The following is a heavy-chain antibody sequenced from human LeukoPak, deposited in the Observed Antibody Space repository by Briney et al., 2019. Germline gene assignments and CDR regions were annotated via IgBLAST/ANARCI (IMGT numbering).Heavy chain of an antibody. CDR3: ARGPRVVKYYYYYGMDV. CDR2: MNPNSGST. CDR1: GYTFTSYD. D-gene: IGHD3-3*01. J-gene: IGHJ6*02. V-gene: IGHV1-8*01. Sequence: ASVKVSCEASGYTFTSYDINWVRQATGQGLEWMGWMNPNSGSTGYAQKFQGRVTMTRNTSISTAYMELSSLRSEDTAVYYCARGPRVVKYYYYYGMDVWGQGTTVTVSS.